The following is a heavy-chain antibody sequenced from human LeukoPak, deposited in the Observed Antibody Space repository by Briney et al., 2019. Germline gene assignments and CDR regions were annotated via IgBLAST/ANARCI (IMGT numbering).Heavy chain of an antibody. CDR1: GYTFSSYA. J-gene: IGHJ2*01. CDR2: ISGSGGST. CDR3: AKGAYSSGWHYWYFDL. V-gene: IGHV3-23*01. Sequence: GGSLRLSCAASGYTFSSYAMSWVRQAPGKGREWVSAISGSGGSTYYADSVKGRFTISRDNSKNTLYLQMNSLRAEDAAVYYCAKGAYSSGWHYWYFDLWGRGTLVTVSS. D-gene: IGHD6-19*01.